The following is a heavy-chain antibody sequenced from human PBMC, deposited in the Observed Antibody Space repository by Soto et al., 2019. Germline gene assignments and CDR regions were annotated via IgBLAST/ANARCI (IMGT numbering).Heavy chain of an antibody. CDR1: GFTFSSYG. J-gene: IGHJ6*02. V-gene: IGHV3-30*18. CDR3: AKGVSRKYYYYYGMDV. CDR2: ISYDGSNK. Sequence: GGSLRLSCAASGFTFSSYGMHWVRQAPGKGLEWVAVISYDGSNKYYADSVKGRFTISRDNSKNTLYLQMNSLRAEDTAVYYCAKGVSRKYYYYYGMDVWGQGTTVTVSS. D-gene: IGHD6-13*01.